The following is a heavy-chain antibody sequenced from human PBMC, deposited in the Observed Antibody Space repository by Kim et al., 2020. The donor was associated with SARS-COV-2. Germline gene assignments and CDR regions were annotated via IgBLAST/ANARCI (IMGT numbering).Heavy chain of an antibody. CDR3: ARAPRGRESSSWWFLDP. D-gene: IGHD6-13*01. CDR1: GGSFSGYY. Sequence: SETLSLTCAVYGGSFSGYYWSWIRQPPGKGLEWIGEINHSGSTNYNPSLKSRVTISVDTSKNQFSLKLSSVTAADTAVYYCARAPRGRESSSWWFLDPWGQGTLVTVSS. V-gene: IGHV4-34*01. J-gene: IGHJ5*02. CDR2: INHSGST.